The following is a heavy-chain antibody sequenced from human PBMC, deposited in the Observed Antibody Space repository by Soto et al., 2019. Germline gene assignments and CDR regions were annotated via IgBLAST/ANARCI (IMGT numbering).Heavy chain of an antibody. CDR2: INHSGST. CDR1: GGSFSGYY. J-gene: IGHJ6*03. CDR3: ARRDSSTWSYYYYMGV. V-gene: IGHV4-34*01. D-gene: IGHD6-13*01. Sequence: SETLSLTCAVYGGSFSGYYWSWIRQPPGKGLEWIGEINHSGSTNYGPSLKSRVTMSVDTSKSQFSLKLSSVTAADTAVYYCARRDSSTWSYYYYMGVWGKGTTVTVSS.